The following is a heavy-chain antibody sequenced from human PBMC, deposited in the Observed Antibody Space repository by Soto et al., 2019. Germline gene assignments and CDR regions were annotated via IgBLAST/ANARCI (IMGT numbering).Heavy chain of an antibody. CDR1: GFTFSSYS. D-gene: IGHD3-3*01. CDR3: ARDWGHDFWSGYLDY. CDR2: ISSSSSTI. Sequence: PGGSLRLSCAASGFTFSSYSMNWVRQAPGKGLEWVSYISSSSSTIYYADSVKGRFTISRDNAKNSLYLQMNSLRAEDTAVYYCARDWGHDFWSGYLDYWGQGTLVTVSS. V-gene: IGHV3-48*01. J-gene: IGHJ4*02.